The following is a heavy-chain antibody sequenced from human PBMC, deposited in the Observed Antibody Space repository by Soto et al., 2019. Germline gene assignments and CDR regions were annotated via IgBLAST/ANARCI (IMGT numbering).Heavy chain of an antibody. CDR3: ARDTPDPMIVVVTTSNYFDY. J-gene: IGHJ4*02. D-gene: IGHD3-22*01. Sequence: QVQLQESGPGLVKPSQTLSLTCTVSGGSISSGGYYWSWIRQHPGKGLEWIGYIYYSGSTYYNPYQKSRFSISADTSKNPFSLKLSSVTAADTAVYYCARDTPDPMIVVVTTSNYFDYWGQGTLVTVSS. CDR2: IYYSGST. V-gene: IGHV4-31*03. CDR1: GGSISSGGYY.